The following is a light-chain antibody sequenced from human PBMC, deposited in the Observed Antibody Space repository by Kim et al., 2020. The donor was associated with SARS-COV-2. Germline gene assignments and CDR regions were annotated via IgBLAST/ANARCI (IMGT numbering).Light chain of an antibody. V-gene: IGKV3-11*01. CDR3: HHRSDWPRGA. Sequence: PGDRATLSCRARQRVSSYTAWYEQKHGQHPRILIDEASVRATGVPARFGGSGYGTDFTLTIDSLEPEDFVVYYCHHRSDWPRGAFGQGTRLEIK. CDR1: QRVSSY. J-gene: IGKJ5*01. CDR2: EAS.